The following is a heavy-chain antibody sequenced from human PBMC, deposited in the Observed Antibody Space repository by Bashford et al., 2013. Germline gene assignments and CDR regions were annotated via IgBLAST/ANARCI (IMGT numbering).Heavy chain of an antibody. J-gene: IGHJ5*02. CDR2: VNHSGST. D-gene: IGHD3-9*01. Sequence: SETLSLTCAVYGGSFSGYYWSWIRQPQGRGWSGLGKVNHSGSTNYNPSLKSRVTISVDTSKNQFSLKLSSVTAADTAVYYCARRSRRYFDWLSDNWFDPWGQGTLVTVSS. CDR3: ARRSRRYFDWLSDNWFDP. CDR1: GGSFSGYY. V-gene: IGHV4-34*01.